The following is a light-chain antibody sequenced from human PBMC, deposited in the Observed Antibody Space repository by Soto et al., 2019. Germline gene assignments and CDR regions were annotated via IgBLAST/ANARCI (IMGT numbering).Light chain of an antibody. CDR2: EVY. J-gene: IGLJ3*02. CDR3: CSYAGSYNLGV. Sequence: QSVLTQPPSASGSPGQSVTISCTGTFNDVGGYNYVSWYQQHPGKAPKVIIYEVYKRPSGVPDRFSGSKSGNSASLTISGLQAEDEADYYCCSYAGSYNLGVFGGGTKVTVL. V-gene: IGLV2-8*01. CDR1: FNDVGGYNY.